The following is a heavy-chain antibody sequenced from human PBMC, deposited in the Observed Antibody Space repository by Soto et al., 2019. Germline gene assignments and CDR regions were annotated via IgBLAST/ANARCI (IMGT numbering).Heavy chain of an antibody. CDR1: GGSISSGGYY. J-gene: IGHJ4*02. CDR2: IYYSGST. Sequence: QVQLQESGPGLVKPSQTLSLTCTVSGGSISSGGYYWSWIRQHPGKGLEWIGYIYYSGSTYYNPSLKSRVTKSVDTSKNQFSLKLSSVTAADTAVYYCARAQTGEQQEGGFDYWGQGTLVTVSS. CDR3: ARAQTGEQQEGGFDY. D-gene: IGHD6-13*01. V-gene: IGHV4-31*03.